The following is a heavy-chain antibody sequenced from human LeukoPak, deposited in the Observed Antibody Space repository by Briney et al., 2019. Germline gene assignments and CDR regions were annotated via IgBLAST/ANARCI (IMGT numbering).Heavy chain of an antibody. J-gene: IGHJ4*02. CDR2: IYYSGST. CDR3: ARSLRGYSSPEPTY. D-gene: IGHD6-13*01. Sequence: PSETLSLTCTVSGGSIRNYYWSWIRQPPGMGLEWIGYIYYSGSTNYNPSLKSRVTISVDTSKNQFSLKLSSVTAADTAVYYCARSLRGYSSPEPTYWGQGTLVTVSS. V-gene: IGHV4-59*01. CDR1: GGSIRNYY.